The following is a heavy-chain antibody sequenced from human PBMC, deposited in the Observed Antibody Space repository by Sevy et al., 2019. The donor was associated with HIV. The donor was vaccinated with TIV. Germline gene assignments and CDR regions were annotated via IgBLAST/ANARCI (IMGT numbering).Heavy chain of an antibody. D-gene: IGHD4-17*01. CDR1: GFSFSSYG. V-gene: IGHV3-33*01. CDR3: ARDPGFYDYGDYGPTFFPDY. J-gene: IGHJ4*02. CDR2: IWFDGSNS. Sequence: GGSLRLSCAASGFSFSSYGMHWVRQAPGKGLEWVALIWFDGSNSYYADSVKGRFTISRDTSKNTVYLQMNSLRAEDTAVYYCARDPGFYDYGDYGPTFFPDYWGQGNLVTVSS.